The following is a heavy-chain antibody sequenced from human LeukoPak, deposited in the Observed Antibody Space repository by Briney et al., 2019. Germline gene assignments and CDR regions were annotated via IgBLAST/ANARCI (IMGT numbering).Heavy chain of an antibody. Sequence: GGSLRLSCAASGFTLSAYSMNWVRQAPGKGLEWVSYISPSSNYKYYADSLKGRITISRDNAKNSLYLQMNSLRAEDTAVYYCARGGYDLSQDYFAMDVWGQGTTVTVSS. D-gene: IGHD3/OR15-3a*01. V-gene: IGHV3-21*01. CDR3: ARGGYDLSQDYFAMDV. CDR1: GFTLSAYS. J-gene: IGHJ6*02. CDR2: ISPSSNYK.